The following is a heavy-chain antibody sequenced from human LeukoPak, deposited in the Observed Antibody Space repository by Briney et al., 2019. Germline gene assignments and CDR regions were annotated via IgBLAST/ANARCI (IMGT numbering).Heavy chain of an antibody. Sequence: GGSLRLSCAASGFTFSSYEMNWVRQAPGKGLEWVSAISGSGGSTYYADSVKGRFTISRDNSKNTLYLQMNSLRAEDTAVYYCAKGFGERPDYWGQGTLVTVSS. CDR1: GFTFSSYE. D-gene: IGHD3-10*01. CDR3: AKGFGERPDY. CDR2: ISGSGGST. V-gene: IGHV3-23*01. J-gene: IGHJ4*02.